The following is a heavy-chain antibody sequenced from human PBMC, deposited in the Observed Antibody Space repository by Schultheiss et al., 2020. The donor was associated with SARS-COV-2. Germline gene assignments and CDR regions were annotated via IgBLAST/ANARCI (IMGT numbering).Heavy chain of an antibody. D-gene: IGHD3-3*01. CDR3: ARVSRFWSGYSSYYYYYGMDV. J-gene: IGHJ6*02. CDR2: INHSGST. CDR1: GYSISIGYY. Sequence: SETLSLTCAVSGYSISIGYYWSWIRQPPGKGLEWIGEINHSGSTNYNPSLKSRVTISVDTSKNQFSLKLSSVTAADTAVYYCARVSRFWSGYSSYYYYYGMDVWGQGTTGTVSS. V-gene: IGHV4-34*01.